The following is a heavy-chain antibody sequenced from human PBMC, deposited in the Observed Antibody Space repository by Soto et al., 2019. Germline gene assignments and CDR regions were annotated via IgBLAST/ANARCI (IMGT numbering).Heavy chain of an antibody. CDR3: AHSLIAAAALPWFDP. D-gene: IGHD6-13*01. V-gene: IGHV2-5*08. J-gene: IGHJ5*02. CDR2: IYWDDDK. CDR1: GFSLSTSGMC. Sequence: ESGPTLVNPTQTLTLTCTFSGFSLSTSGMCVSWIRQPPGKALEWLALIYWDDDKRYSPSLKSRLTITKDTSKNQVVLTMTNMDPVDTATYYCAHSLIAAAALPWFDPWGQGTLVTVS.